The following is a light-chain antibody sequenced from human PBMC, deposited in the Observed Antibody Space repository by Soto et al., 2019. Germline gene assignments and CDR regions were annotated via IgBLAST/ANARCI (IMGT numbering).Light chain of an antibody. CDR1: QGIRND. V-gene: IGKV1-6*01. CDR3: LQDYNYTWT. J-gene: IGKJ1*01. CDR2: AAS. Sequence: IQMTQSPSSLFASVGDRVTITCRASQGIRNDLGWYQQKPGTAPKLLIYAASTLQSGVPSRFSGSGSGTDFTLTISSLQPEDFATYYCLQDYNYTWTFGQGTKVDIK.